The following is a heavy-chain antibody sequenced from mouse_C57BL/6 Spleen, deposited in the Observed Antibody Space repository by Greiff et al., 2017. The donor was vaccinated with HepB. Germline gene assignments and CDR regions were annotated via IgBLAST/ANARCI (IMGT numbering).Heavy chain of an antibody. V-gene: IGHV1-80*01. D-gene: IGHD2-5*01. J-gene: IGHJ3*01. CDR3: ARGGTYYSNYERFAY. CDR1: GYAFSSYW. Sequence: QVQLQQSGAELVKPGASVKISCKASGYAFSSYWMNWVKQRPGKGLEWIGQIYPGDGDTNYNGKFKGKATLTADKSSSTAYMQLSSLTSEDSAVYFCARGGTYYSNYERFAYWGQGTLVTVSA. CDR2: IYPGDGDT.